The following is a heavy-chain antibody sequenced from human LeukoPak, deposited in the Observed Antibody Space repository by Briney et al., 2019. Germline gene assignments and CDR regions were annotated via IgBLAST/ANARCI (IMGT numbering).Heavy chain of an antibody. Sequence: GGSLRLSCAASGFTFSSYRMNWVRQAPGKGLEWVSSISSSSSYIYYADSVKGRFTISRDNAKNSLYLQMNSLRAEDTAVYYCARDDSGYDPAYYFDYWGQGTLVTVSS. V-gene: IGHV3-21*01. D-gene: IGHD5-12*01. CDR2: ISSSSSYI. CDR1: GFTFSSYR. J-gene: IGHJ4*02. CDR3: ARDDSGYDPAYYFDY.